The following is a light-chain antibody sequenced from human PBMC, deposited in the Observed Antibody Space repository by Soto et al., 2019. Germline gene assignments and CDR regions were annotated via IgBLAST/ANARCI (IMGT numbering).Light chain of an antibody. V-gene: IGLV1-44*01. CDR3: GAWDDSLKGWV. Sequence: QSVLTQPPSASGTPGQRVPISCSGSSSNIGSETVNWYQQVPGTAPKLLIYANNQRPSGVPDRFSVSKSGTSASLAIGGLQSEDEADYYCGAWDDSLKGWVFGGGTKLTVL. CDR1: SSNIGSET. J-gene: IGLJ3*02. CDR2: ANN.